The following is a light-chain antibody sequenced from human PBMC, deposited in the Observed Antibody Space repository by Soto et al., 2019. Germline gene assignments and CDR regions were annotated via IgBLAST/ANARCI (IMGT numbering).Light chain of an antibody. J-gene: IGLJ1*01. CDR2: GND. CDR3: AAWDDSLNAFV. CDR1: SSNIGGNT. Sequence: QSVLTQPPSASGTPGQRVTISCSGSSSNIGGNTVNWYQQLPGTAPKLLIYGNDQRPSGVPDRFSGSKSGTSASLAISGLQSEDEADYYCAAWDDSLNAFVFGTGIKLTVL. V-gene: IGLV1-44*01.